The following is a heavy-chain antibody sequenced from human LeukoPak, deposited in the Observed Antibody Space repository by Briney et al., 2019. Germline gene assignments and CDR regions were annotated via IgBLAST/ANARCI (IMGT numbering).Heavy chain of an antibody. CDR3: AKGSGYDTDFDF. CDR2: ISDGGDNT. J-gene: IGHJ4*02. V-gene: IGHV3-23*01. Sequence: GGSLRLSCAASGFTFSTYVMSWVRQAPGKGLEWVSGISDGGDNTYYADSVRGRFTISRDNSKNTLYLQMNSLRAEDTAVYYCAKGSGYDTDFDFRGQGTLVSVSS. CDR1: GFTFSTYV. D-gene: IGHD5-12*01.